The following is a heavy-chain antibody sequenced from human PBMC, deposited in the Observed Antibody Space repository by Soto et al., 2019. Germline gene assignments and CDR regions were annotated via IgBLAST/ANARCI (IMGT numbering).Heavy chain of an antibody. CDR2: IYSGGYT. CDR1: GFTVSNNY. CDR3: ATHPGGGGY. V-gene: IGHV3-53*01. D-gene: IGHD3-10*01. Sequence: EVQLVESGGGLIQPGGSLRLSCAVSGFTVSNNYMSWVRQAPGKGLEGVSVIYSGGYTAYGDSVKGRFTISRDNSKNTPYLKINSPGPPARPVFSGATHPGGGGYWGQGTLVTVSS. J-gene: IGHJ4*02.